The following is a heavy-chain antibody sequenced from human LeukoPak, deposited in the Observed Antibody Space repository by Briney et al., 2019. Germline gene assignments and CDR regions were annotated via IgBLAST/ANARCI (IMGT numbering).Heavy chain of an antibody. CDR3: ARGAGRFYYFDY. D-gene: IGHD1-26*01. V-gene: IGHV3-74*01. Sequence: PGGSLRLSCAASGFTFSNYWMHWVRQAPGKGLVWVSRINTDGRSTSYVDSVKGRFTISRDNAKNSLYLQMNSLRAEDTAVYYCARGAGRFYYFDYWGQGTLVTVSS. CDR2: INTDGRST. CDR1: GFTFSNYW. J-gene: IGHJ4*02.